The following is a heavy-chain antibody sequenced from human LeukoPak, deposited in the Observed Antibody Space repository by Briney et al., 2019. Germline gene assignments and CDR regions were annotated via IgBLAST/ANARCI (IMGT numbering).Heavy chain of an antibody. CDR2: IYYSGNT. J-gene: IGHJ4*02. V-gene: IGHV4-59*01. Sequence: SETLSLTCTLSGDSISTYYWSWIRQPPGKGLEWIGYIYYSGNTNYNPSLKSRVTISVDTSKNQFSLKLSSVTAADTAVYYCARVRRYYDSSGYPSRLFDYWGQGTLVTVSS. D-gene: IGHD3-22*01. CDR3: ARVRRYYDSSGYPSRLFDY. CDR1: GDSISTYY.